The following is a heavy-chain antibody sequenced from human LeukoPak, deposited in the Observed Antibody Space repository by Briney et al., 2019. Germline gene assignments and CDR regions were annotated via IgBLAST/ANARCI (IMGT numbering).Heavy chain of an antibody. CDR1: GFTFSTYW. V-gene: IGHV3-7*03. CDR2: IKLDGSEK. CDR3: ARDQYDTWSRRGNFDS. J-gene: IGHJ4*02. Sequence: PGGSLRLSCVGSGFTFSTYWMHWVRQAPGKGLEWVASIKLDGSEKNYVDSVKGRFTISRDNTKNSLYLQMNSLRVEDTAVFYCARDQYDTWSRRGNFDSWGQGTLVIVSS. D-gene: IGHD3-3*01.